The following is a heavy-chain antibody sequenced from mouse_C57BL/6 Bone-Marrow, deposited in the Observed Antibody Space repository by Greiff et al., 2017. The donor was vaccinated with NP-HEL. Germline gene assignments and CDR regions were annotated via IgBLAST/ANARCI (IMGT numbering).Heavy chain of an antibody. CDR3: ARQGPFDY. D-gene: IGHD3-3*01. V-gene: IGHV5-17*01. Sequence: EVKLEESGGGLVKPGGSLKLSCAASGFTFSDYGMHWVRQAPEQGLEWVAYISSGSSTIYYADTVKGRFTISRDNAKNTLFLQMTSLRSEDTAMYYCARQGPFDYWGQGTTLTVSS. J-gene: IGHJ2*01. CDR2: ISSGSSTI. CDR1: GFTFSDYG.